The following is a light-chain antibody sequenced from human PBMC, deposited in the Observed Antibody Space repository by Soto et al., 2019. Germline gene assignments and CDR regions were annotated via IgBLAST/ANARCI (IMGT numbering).Light chain of an antibody. V-gene: IGLV2-14*01. CDR2: EVS. J-gene: IGLJ1*01. Sequence: QSALTKPASVSGSPGQSITIYSTGTSSDVGGYNYVSWYQQHPGKAPKLMIYEVSNRPSGVSNRFSGSKSGNTASLTISGLQAEDEADYYCSSYTSSSTSVFGTGTKVTVL. CDR1: SSDVGGYNY. CDR3: SSYTSSSTSV.